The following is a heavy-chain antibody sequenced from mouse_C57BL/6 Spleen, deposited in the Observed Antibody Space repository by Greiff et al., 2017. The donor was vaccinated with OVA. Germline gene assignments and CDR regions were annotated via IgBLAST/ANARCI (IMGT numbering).Heavy chain of an antibody. D-gene: IGHD2-4*01. CDR3: ARGFYYDYGHWYFDV. V-gene: IGHV1-61*01. Sequence: VQLQQPGAELVRPGSSVKLSCKASGYTFTSYWMDWVKQRPGQGLEWIGNIYPSDSETHYNQKFKDKATLTVDKSSSTAYMQLSSLTSEDSAVYYCARGFYYDYGHWYFDVWGTGTTVTVSS. J-gene: IGHJ1*03. CDR1: GYTFTSYW. CDR2: IYPSDSET.